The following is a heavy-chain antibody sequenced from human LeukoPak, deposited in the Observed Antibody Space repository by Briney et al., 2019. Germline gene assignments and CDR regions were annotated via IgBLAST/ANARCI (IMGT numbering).Heavy chain of an antibody. CDR3: ARTGYHYGSGSHFAFDV. D-gene: IGHD3-10*01. CDR1: GYTFSNQW. J-gene: IGHJ3*01. Sequence: GESLKISCVASGYTFSNQWIGWVRQMPGKGLECMGIIYPGDSDTRYSPSFEGQVSISVDKSITTAYLQWSSLKASDTAIYYCARTGYHYGSGSHFAFDVWGQGTAVTVSS. CDR2: IYPGDSDT. V-gene: IGHV5-51*01.